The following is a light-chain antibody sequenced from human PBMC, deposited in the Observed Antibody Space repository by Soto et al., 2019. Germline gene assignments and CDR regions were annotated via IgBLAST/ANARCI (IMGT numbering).Light chain of an antibody. CDR3: QSYDSSSLSLV. V-gene: IGLV1-40*01. CDR1: SSNIGAGYD. Sequence: QSVLTQPPSVSGAPGQRVTISCTGNSSNIGAGYDVHWYQQLPGTAPKLLIYGNTDRPSGVPDRFSGSKSGTSASLAITGLQAEDEADYYCQSYDSSSLSLVFGGGTKLTVL. J-gene: IGLJ2*01. CDR2: GNT.